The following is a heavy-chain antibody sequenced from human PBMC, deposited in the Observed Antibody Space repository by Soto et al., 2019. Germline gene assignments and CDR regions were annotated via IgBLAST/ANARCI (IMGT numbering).Heavy chain of an antibody. CDR2: INPNSGGT. CDR3: ARGGIVVVPADTHGRGFDP. D-gene: IGHD2-2*01. CDR1: GYTFTGYY. J-gene: IGHJ5*02. V-gene: IGHV1-2*04. Sequence: ASVKVSCKASGYTFTGYYMHWVRQAPGQGLEWMGWINPNSGGTNYAQKFQGWVTMTRDTSISTAYMELSRLRSDDTAVYYCARGGIVVVPADTHGRGFDPWGQGTLVTVSS.